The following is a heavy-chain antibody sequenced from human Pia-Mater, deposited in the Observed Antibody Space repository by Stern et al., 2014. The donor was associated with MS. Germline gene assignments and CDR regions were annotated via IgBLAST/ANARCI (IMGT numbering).Heavy chain of an antibody. D-gene: IGHD6-19*01. J-gene: IGHJ4*02. CDR3: ARGYSSGWLFLLDY. CDR2: ISFDGNKK. CDR1: GFTFSTYP. Sequence: VQLVESGGGVVQPATSLRLSCAASGFTFSTYPIHWVRQAPGQGLERAAVISFDGNKKYFDASVKGTFTISRDDSKNTMYLQMNSLRDEDTAIYYCARGYSSGWLFLLDYWGQGTLVIVSS. V-gene: IGHV3-30-3*01.